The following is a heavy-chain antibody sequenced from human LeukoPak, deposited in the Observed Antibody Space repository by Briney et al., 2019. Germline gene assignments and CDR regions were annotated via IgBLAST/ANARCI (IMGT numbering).Heavy chain of an antibody. CDR2: IYPGDSDT. CDR1: GYNFTKHW. Sequence: GESLKISCKATGYNFTKHWIGWVRQMPGKGLEWMGTIYPGDSDTKYSPAFQGQVTISADKSVNTAYLQWSSLTASDTAIYYCVRRLIAARYFDFWGQGSLVTVSS. V-gene: IGHV5-51*01. CDR3: VRRLIAARYFDF. J-gene: IGHJ4*02. D-gene: IGHD6-6*01.